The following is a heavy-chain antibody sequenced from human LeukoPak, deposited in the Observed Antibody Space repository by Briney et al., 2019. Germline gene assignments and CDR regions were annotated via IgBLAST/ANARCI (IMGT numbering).Heavy chain of an antibody. CDR2: ISYDGSNK. D-gene: IGHD2-21*02. V-gene: IGHV3-30-3*01. Sequence: GRSLRLSCAASGFTFSSYAMHWVRQAPGKGLEWMAVISYDGSNKYYADSVKGRFTISRDNSKNTLYLQMNSLRAEDTAVYYCASLAPIVVVTAVRMDVWGQGTTVTVSS. CDR1: GFTFSSYA. J-gene: IGHJ6*02. CDR3: ASLAPIVVVTAVRMDV.